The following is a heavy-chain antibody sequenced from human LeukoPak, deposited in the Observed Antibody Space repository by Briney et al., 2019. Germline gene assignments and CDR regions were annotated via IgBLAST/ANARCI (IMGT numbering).Heavy chain of an antibody. D-gene: IGHD1-1*01. CDR2: ISAYNGNT. CDR1: GYTFTRYG. CDR3: ARVIGTTGTTRGEGDYFDY. J-gene: IGHJ4*02. Sequence: ASVKVSCKASGYTFTRYGISWVRQAPGQGLEWMGLISAYNGNTNYAQKLQGRVTMTTDTSTSTAYMELRSLRSDDTAVYYCARVIGTTGTTRGEGDYFDYWDQGTLVTVSS. V-gene: IGHV1-18*04.